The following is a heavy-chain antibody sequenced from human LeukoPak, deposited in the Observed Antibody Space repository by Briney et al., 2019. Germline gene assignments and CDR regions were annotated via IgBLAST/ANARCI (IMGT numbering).Heavy chain of an antibody. V-gene: IGHV3-20*01. J-gene: IGHJ4*02. Sequence: GGSLRLSCAASGFTFDDYGMSWVRQAPGKGLEWVSGINWNGGSTGYADSVKGRFTISGDNAKNSLYLQMNSLRAEDTALYHCARGGGYSSSWYSGFDYWGQGTLVTVSS. CDR2: INWNGGST. CDR3: ARGGGYSSSWYSGFDY. D-gene: IGHD6-13*01. CDR1: GFTFDDYG.